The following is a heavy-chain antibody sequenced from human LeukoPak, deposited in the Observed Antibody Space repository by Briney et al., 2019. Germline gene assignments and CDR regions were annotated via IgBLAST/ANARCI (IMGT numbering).Heavy chain of an antibody. CDR3: ARDGTSVMVDFDY. J-gene: IGHJ4*02. D-gene: IGHD5-18*01. CDR2: INPNSGGT. Sequence: ASVKVSCKASGYTFTDYYLYWVRQAPGQGLEWMGWINPNSGGTNYAQKFQGRVTMTRDTSIRTAYMELSRLRSDDTAVYYCARDGTSVMVDFDYWGQGTLVTVSS. CDR1: GYTFTDYY. V-gene: IGHV1-2*02.